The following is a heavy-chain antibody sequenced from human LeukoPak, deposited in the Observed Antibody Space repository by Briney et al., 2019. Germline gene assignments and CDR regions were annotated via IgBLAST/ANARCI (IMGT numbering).Heavy chain of an antibody. V-gene: IGHV1-2*02. Sequence: GASVKVSCKASGYTFTGYYLHWVRQAPGQGLEWMGWINPNSGGTNYAQKFQGRVTMTRDTSISTAYMELSRLRSDDTAVYYCARDLGSPIVAVIAVWGQGTMVTVSS. D-gene: IGHD2-21*01. CDR1: GYTFTGYY. CDR3: ARDLGSPIVAVIAV. J-gene: IGHJ3*01. CDR2: INPNSGGT.